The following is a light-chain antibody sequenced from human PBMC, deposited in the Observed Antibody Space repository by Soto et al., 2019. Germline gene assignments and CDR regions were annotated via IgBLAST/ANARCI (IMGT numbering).Light chain of an antibody. CDR1: QSVSSSY. Sequence: ESVLTQSPGTLSLSPGKRATLSCRASQSVSSSYLAWYQQKPGQAPRLLIYGASSRATGIPDRFSGSGSGTDFTLTISRLEPEDFAVYYCQQYGSSPPTFGQGTKVEIK. V-gene: IGKV3-20*01. CDR2: GAS. J-gene: IGKJ1*01. CDR3: QQYGSSPPT.